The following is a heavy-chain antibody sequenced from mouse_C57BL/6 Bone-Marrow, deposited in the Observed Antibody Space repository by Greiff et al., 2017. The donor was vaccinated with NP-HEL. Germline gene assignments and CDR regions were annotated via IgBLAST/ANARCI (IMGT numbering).Heavy chain of an antibody. CDR1: GYTFTSYW. D-gene: IGHD4-1*01. V-gene: IGHV1-69*01. J-gene: IGHJ1*03. CDR3: ATNWDSYWYFDV. CDR2: IDPSDSYT. Sequence: QVQLQQPGAELVMPGASVKLSCKASGYTFTSYWMHWVKQRPGHGLEWIGEIDPSDSYTNYNQKFKGKSTLTVDKSSSTAYMQLSSLTSEDSAVYYCATNWDSYWYFDVWGTGTTVTVSS.